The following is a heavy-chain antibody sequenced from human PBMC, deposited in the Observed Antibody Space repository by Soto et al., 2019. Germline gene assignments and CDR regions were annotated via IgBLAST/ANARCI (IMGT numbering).Heavy chain of an antibody. CDR3: SKELWSGPMDV. J-gene: IGHJ6*02. CDR2: IYDGSHK. Sequence: QGQLVESGGGVVQPGRSLRLSCAASGFTFSRYGMHWVRQAPGKGLEWVAVIYDGSHKYYADSVKGRFTISRDNSKNTMYLQMNSLRAEDTAVDYWSKELWSGPMDVWGQGNTVTVSS. CDR1: GFTFSRYG. D-gene: IGHD3-3*01. V-gene: IGHV3-30*18.